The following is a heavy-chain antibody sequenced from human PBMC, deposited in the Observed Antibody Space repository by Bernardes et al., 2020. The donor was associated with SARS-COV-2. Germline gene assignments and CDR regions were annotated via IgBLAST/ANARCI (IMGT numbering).Heavy chain of an antibody. CDR3: AKDVYSSNWYYFDY. V-gene: IGHV3-23*01. D-gene: IGHD6-13*01. CDR1: GFTFSRYA. J-gene: IGHJ4*02. CDR2: ITGGGGST. Sequence: GGSLRLSCAASGFTFSRYAMSWVRQAPGKGLEWVSAITGGGGSTYYADSVKGRFTISRDNSKNTLYLQMNSLRVEDTAVYYCAKDVYSSNWYYFDYWGQGTLVTVSS.